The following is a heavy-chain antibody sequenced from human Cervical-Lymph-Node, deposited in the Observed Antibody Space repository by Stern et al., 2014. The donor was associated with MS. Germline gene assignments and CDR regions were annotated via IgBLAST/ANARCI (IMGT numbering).Heavy chain of an antibody. D-gene: IGHD5-24*01. CDR1: GFTFDDFA. V-gene: IGHV3-9*01. CDR2: ISWNSVNI. J-gene: IGHJ4*02. Sequence: EVQLVESGGGLVQPGRSLRLACAATGFTFDDFAMHWVRQRPGKDLEWVSGISWNSVNIAYGDSVKGRFTISRDNAKNSLYLQMNSLRAEDTALYFCAKGVEDGYNPAYFDYRGLGTLVIVSP. CDR3: AKGVEDGYNPAYFDY.